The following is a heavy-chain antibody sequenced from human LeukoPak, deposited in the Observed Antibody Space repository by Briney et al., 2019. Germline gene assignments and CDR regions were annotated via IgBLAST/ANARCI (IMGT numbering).Heavy chain of an antibody. V-gene: IGHV4-39*07. D-gene: IGHD2-21*01. CDR3: ATISLLRGYYYYGMDV. CDR1: GGSVSSGSYY. J-gene: IGHJ6*02. CDR2: IYYSGST. Sequence: PSETLSLTCTVSGGSVSSGSYYWSWIRQPPGKGLEWIGSIYYSGSTYYNPSLKSRVTISVDKSKNQFSLKLSSVTAADTAVYYCATISLLRGYYYYGMDVWGQGTTVTVSS.